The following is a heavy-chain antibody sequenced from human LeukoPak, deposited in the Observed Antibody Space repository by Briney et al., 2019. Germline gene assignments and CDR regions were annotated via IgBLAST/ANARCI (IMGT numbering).Heavy chain of an antibody. J-gene: IGHJ4*02. V-gene: IGHV3-11*01. D-gene: IGHD2-15*01. CDR3: ARGKSGYCSGGSCRHYFDY. CDR1: GFTFSDYY. CDR2: ISPSDNGI. Sequence: GGSLRLSCAASGFTFSDYYMSWIRQAPGKGLEWVSYISPSDNGIYYADSVEGRFTTTRDNAKNSLYLQMNSLRAEDTAVYYCARGKSGYCSGGSCRHYFDYWGQGTLVTVSS.